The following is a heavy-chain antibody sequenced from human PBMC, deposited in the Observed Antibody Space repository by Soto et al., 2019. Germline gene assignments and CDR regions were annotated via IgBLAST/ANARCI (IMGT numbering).Heavy chain of an antibody. CDR2: ARKKGNTYTT. D-gene: IGHD1-26*01. Sequence: GGSLRLSCAGSGFTFSGHYMNWVRQAPGKGLEWVGRARKKGNTYTTEYAASVEGRFTISRDDSKNSLYLQMNRQKTEDTALYYFSREISASAPNAFDIWGQGTMVT. CDR1: GFTFSGHY. V-gene: IGHV3-72*01. CDR3: SREISASAPNAFDI. J-gene: IGHJ3*02.